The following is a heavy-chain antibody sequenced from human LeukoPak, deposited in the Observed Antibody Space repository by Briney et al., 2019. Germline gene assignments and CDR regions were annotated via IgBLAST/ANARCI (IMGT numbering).Heavy chain of an antibody. Sequence: GGSLRLSCAASGFSFSTYAMTWVRQAPGRGLEWVSAISTSGSNTNYVDSVKDRFTISRDNSKNMLYLQMNGLRAEDTAVYYCAKWKYSNSGIDDYWGQGTLVTVSS. J-gene: IGHJ4*02. CDR2: ISTSGSNT. V-gene: IGHV3-23*01. CDR3: AKWKYSNSGIDDY. D-gene: IGHD6-6*01. CDR1: GFSFSTYA.